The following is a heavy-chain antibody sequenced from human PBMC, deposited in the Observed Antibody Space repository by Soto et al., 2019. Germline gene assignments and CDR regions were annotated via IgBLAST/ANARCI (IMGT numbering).Heavy chain of an antibody. CDR3: ARVSYYDSSGYDY. CDR2: IYYSGST. Sequence: SETLSLTCTVSGGSVSSGSYYWSWIRQPPGKGLEWIGYIYYSGSTNYNPSLKSRVTISVDTSKNQFSLKLSSVTAADTAVYYCARVSYYDSSGYDYWGQGTLVTVSS. D-gene: IGHD3-22*01. V-gene: IGHV4-61*01. CDR1: GGSVSSGSYY. J-gene: IGHJ4*02.